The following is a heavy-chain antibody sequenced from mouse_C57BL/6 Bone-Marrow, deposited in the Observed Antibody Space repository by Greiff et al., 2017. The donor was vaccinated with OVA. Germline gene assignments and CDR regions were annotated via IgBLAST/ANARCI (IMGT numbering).Heavy chain of an antibody. V-gene: IGHV1-26*01. CDR3: SRAGLFFY. CDR2: INPNNGGT. Sequence: EVMLQQSGPELVKPGASVKISCKASGYTFTDYYMNWVKQSHGKSLEWLGDINPNNGGTSYNQKFKGKATLTVDKSSSTAYMELRSLPSEDCAVYYCSRAGLFFYWGQGSTRSDSS. J-gene: IGHJ2*01. CDR1: GYTFTDYY. D-gene: IGHD3-3*01.